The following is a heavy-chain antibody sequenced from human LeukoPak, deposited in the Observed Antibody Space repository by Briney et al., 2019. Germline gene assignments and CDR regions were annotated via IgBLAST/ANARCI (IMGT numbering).Heavy chain of an antibody. D-gene: IGHD2-2*01. CDR2: IKQDGSEK. CDR3: VRDCSSASLSSGCYYAMDV. J-gene: IGHJ6*04. CDR1: GFTFNDYW. Sequence: GGSLRLSCAASGFTFNDYWMTWVRQAPGKGLEWVAHIKQDGSEKYYVDSLKGRFTISRDNAKNSLFLQMNSLRAEDTAVYYCVRDCSSASLSSGCYYAMDVWGKGTTATVSS. V-gene: IGHV3-7*03.